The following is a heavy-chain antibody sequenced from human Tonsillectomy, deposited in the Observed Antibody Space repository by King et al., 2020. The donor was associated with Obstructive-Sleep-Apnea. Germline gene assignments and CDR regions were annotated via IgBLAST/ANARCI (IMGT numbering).Heavy chain of an antibody. CDR2: FDPEEGET. Sequence: DQLVQSGAEVKKPGASVKVSCKVSGYTLTELSMHWVLQAPGKGLEWRGGFDPEEGETIYAQKFQCRVTITGDTSTDTAYMELSSLRSEDTAVYYCTDYGDYEGVNWFDPWGQGTLVTVSS. J-gene: IGHJ5*02. CDR1: GYTLTELS. D-gene: IGHD4-17*01. V-gene: IGHV1-24*01. CDR3: TDYGDYEGVNWFDP.